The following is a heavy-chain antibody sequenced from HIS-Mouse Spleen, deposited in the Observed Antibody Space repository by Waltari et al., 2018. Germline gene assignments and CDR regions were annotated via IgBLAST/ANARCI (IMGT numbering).Heavy chain of an antibody. CDR1: GYTFTGYY. V-gene: IGHV1-2*02. CDR3: ARDQLGGFDY. J-gene: IGHJ4*02. CDR2: SNPNSGGT. Sequence: QVQLVQSGAEVKKPGASVKVSCKASGYTFTGYYMHWVRQGPGQGLGGMGWSNPNSGGTNYAKKFQGRVTMTRDTSISTAYMELSRLRSDDTAVYYCARDQLGGFDYWGQGTLVTVSS. D-gene: IGHD7-27*01.